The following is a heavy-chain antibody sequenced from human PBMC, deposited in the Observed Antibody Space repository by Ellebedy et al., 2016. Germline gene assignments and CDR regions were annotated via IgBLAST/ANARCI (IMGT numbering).Heavy chain of an antibody. CDR1: GGSISSSSYY. J-gene: IGHJ6*02. V-gene: IGHV4-61*05. CDR3: ARLGVVQYYGMDV. Sequence: SETLSLTCTVSGGSISSSSYYWGWIRQPPGKGLEWIGYIYYSGSTNYNPSLKSRVTISVDTSKNQFSLKLSSVTAADTAVYYCARLGVVQYYGMDVWGQGTTVTVSS. D-gene: IGHD3-3*01. CDR2: IYYSGST.